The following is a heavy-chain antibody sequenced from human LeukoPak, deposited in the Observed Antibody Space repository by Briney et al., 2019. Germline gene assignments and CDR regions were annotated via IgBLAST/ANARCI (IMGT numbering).Heavy chain of an antibody. D-gene: IGHD2-15*01. CDR1: GFTFTTYA. Sequence: GGSLRLSCAASGFTFTTYAINWVRQAPGKGLEWVSGISCSGDTTHYADSVRGRFTVSRDNYQNAVYLQMNSLRGDDTALYFCAKGGGGHCSGGFCSIFDYWGQGALVTVSS. J-gene: IGHJ4*02. CDR3: AKGGGGHCSGGFCSIFDY. CDR2: ISCSGDTT. V-gene: IGHV3-23*01.